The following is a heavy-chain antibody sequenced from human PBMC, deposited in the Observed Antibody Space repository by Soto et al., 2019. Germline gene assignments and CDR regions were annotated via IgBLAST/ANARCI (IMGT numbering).Heavy chain of an antibody. CDR2: ITPSSGST. D-gene: IGHD2-8*01. CDR1: GYTFTTYY. V-gene: IGHV1-46*01. Sequence: QVQLVQSGAEVKNPGASVKVSCKASGYTFTTYYMHWLRQARGQGLEWMGIITPSSGSTRYEQKFQDRVTMTRDTSTSAVYTVLSSLRSEDTAVVYCARAVFRQSGQVDYWGQGTPVTVSS. J-gene: IGHJ4*02. CDR3: ARAVFRQSGQVDY.